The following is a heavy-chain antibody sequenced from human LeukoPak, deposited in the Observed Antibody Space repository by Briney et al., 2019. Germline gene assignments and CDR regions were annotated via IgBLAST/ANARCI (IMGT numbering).Heavy chain of an antibody. CDR2: ITTGGPNT. D-gene: IGHD3-16*01. Sequence: GGSLRLSCTASGFTFSSYTMSWVRQAPGKGLKWVSTITTGGPNTYYADSVKGRFTVSRDDSKNTLYLQMNSLRAEDTAVYYCAKDGGLWVSAHWGNSWGRGTLVTVSS. V-gene: IGHV3-23*01. CDR1: GFTFSSYT. CDR3: AKDGGLWVSAHWGNS. J-gene: IGHJ4*02.